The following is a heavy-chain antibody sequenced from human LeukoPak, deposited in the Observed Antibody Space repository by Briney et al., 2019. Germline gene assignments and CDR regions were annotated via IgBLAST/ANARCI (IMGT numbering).Heavy chain of an antibody. Sequence: AAVKVSCKASGYTFTSYGISWVRQAPGQGLEWMGWISAYNGNTNYAQKLQGRVTMTTDTSTSTAYMELRSLRSDDTAVYYCARRRFLEWPNPHDYWGQGTLVTVSS. J-gene: IGHJ4*02. CDR2: ISAYNGNT. CDR1: GYTFTSYG. CDR3: ARRRFLEWPNPHDY. D-gene: IGHD3-3*01. V-gene: IGHV1-18*01.